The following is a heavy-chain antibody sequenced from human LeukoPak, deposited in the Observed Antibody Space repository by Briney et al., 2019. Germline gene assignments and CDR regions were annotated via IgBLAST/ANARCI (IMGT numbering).Heavy chain of an antibody. D-gene: IGHD2-21*02. CDR1: GYTFTSYG. J-gene: IGHJ4*02. Sequence: ASVKVSCKASGYTFTSYGISWVRQAPGQGLEWMGWISAYNGKTNYAQKLQGRVTMTTDTSTSTAYMELRSLRSDDTAVYYCAREKLPLFGLLFVPYYFDYWGQGTLVTVSS. V-gene: IGHV1-18*01. CDR2: ISAYNGKT. CDR3: AREKLPLFGLLFVPYYFDY.